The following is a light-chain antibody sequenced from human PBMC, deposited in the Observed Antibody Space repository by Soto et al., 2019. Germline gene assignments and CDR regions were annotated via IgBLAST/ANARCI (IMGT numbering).Light chain of an antibody. V-gene: IGKV1-39*01. CDR2: AAS. CDR3: QQTYSDPPT. Sequence: DIQMTQSPSSLSASVGDRVTIICRASQLISTYVSWYQQKPGKAPKLQIYAASSLESGVPSRFTGSGSGTDFTLTISSLQTEDFATYYCQQTYSDPPTFGQGTKVEI. J-gene: IGKJ1*01. CDR1: QLISTY.